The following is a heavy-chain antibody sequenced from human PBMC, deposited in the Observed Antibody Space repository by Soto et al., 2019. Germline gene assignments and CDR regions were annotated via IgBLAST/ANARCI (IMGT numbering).Heavy chain of an antibody. CDR1: GYSFTSYG. CDR3: GRCRTDSYAMDV. V-gene: IGHV1-18*01. J-gene: IGHJ6*02. Sequence: ASVKVSCKASGYSFTSYGIAWVRQAPGQGPEWMGWISPYNGRTNYAQKVKGRVVMTTDISTNTVYLELRSLTSDDTAMYYCGRCRTDSYAMDVWGQGTTVTVSS. CDR2: ISPYNGRT. D-gene: IGHD2-8*02.